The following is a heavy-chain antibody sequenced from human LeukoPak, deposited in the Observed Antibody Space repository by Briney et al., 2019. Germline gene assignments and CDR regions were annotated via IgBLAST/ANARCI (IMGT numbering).Heavy chain of an antibody. CDR3: AREGHWYYGSGSCPHFDY. Sequence: PGGSLRLSCAASGFTFSSYSMNWVRQAPGKGLEWVSSISSSSSYIYYADSVKGRFTISRDNAKNSLYLQMNSLRAEDTAVYYCAREGHWYYGSGSCPHFDYWGQGTLVTVSS. V-gene: IGHV3-21*01. CDR1: GFTFSSYS. CDR2: ISSSSSYI. J-gene: IGHJ4*02. D-gene: IGHD3-10*01.